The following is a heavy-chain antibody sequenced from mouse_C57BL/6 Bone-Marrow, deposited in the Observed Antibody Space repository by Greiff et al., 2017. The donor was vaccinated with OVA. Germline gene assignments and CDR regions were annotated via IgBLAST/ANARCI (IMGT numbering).Heavy chain of an antibody. D-gene: IGHD1-1*01. CDR3: ARHADYGSKHYYAMDY. Sequence: EVMLVESGGGLVKPGGSLKLSCAASGFTFSSYTMSWVRQTPEKRLEWVATISGGGGNTYYPDSVKGRFTISRDNAKNTLYLQMSSLRSEDTALYYCARHADYGSKHYYAMDYWGQGTSVTVSS. J-gene: IGHJ4*01. CDR1: GFTFSSYT. V-gene: IGHV5-9*01. CDR2: ISGGGGNT.